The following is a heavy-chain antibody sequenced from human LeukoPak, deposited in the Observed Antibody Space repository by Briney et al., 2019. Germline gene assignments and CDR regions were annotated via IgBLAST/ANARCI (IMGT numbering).Heavy chain of an antibody. V-gene: IGHV1-2*02. CDR3: ARNYGHNSKYFDF. Sequence: GASVKVSCKASGYTFTDYFIHWVRQAPGQELEWMGWIRPNSGDTHYAQRFQGRVTMTRDTSVSTAHMELSSLRSDDTAIYYCARNYGHNSKYFDFWGQGTLVTVSS. D-gene: IGHD4-17*01. J-gene: IGHJ4*02. CDR2: IRPNSGDT. CDR1: GYTFTDYF.